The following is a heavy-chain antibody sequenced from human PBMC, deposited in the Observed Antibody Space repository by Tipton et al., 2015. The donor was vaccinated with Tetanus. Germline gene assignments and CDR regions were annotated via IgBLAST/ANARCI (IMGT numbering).Heavy chain of an antibody. V-gene: IGHV5-51*01. CDR1: GYSFTSYW. CDR2: IYPGDSDT. D-gene: IGHD3-22*01. J-gene: IGHJ5*02. Sequence: VQLVQSGAEVKKPGESLKTSCKGSGYSFTSYWIGWVRQMPGKGLEWMGIIYPGDSDTRYSPPFQGRVTISAEKSISTAYLQWSSLKASDTAMYYCARLGYYYDSSGYDGDNWFDPWGQGTLVTVSS. CDR3: ARLGYYYDSSGYDGDNWFDP.